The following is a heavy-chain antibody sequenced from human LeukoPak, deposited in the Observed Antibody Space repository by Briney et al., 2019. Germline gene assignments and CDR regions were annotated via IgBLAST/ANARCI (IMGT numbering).Heavy chain of an antibody. V-gene: IGHV1-69*13. Sequence: GASVKVSCKASGGTFSSYAFSWVRQAPGQGLEWMGGIIPIFGTANYAQKFQGRVTITADESTSTAYMELSSLRSEDTAVYYCARNDYGDFTLSYWGQGTLVTVSS. D-gene: IGHD4-17*01. CDR1: GGTFSSYA. CDR2: IIPIFGTA. J-gene: IGHJ4*02. CDR3: ARNDYGDFTLSY.